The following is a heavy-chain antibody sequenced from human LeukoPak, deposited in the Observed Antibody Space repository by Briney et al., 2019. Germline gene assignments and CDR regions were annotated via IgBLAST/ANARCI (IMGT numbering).Heavy chain of an antibody. V-gene: IGHV3-7*01. CDR2: IKQDGSEK. CDR1: GFTFSSYW. J-gene: IGHJ4*02. D-gene: IGHD3-10*01. CDR3: ASTYYGSGSYYTSY. Sequence: PGGSLRLSCAASGFTFSSYWMSWVRQAPGKGLEWVANIKQDGSEKYYVDSVKGRFTISRDNAKNSLYLQMNSLRAEDTAVYYCASTYYGSGSYYTSYWGQGTLVTVSS.